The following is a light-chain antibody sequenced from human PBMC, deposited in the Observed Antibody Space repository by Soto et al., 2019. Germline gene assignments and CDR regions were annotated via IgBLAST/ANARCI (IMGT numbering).Light chain of an antibody. CDR3: QHYNEWPLT. CDR1: QSVSNN. Sequence: EIVMTQSPATLSVSPVERATIYCRASQSVSNNLAWYQQKPGQAPRLLIYHASTWAPGIPARFSGSGSGTELTLTISSVQSEDSAVYYCQHYNEWPLTFGGGTKVEIK. CDR2: HAS. J-gene: IGKJ4*01. V-gene: IGKV3-15*01.